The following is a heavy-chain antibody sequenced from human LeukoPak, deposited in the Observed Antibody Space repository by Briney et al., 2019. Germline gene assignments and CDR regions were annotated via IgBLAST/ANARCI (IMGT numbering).Heavy chain of an antibody. D-gene: IGHD5-18*01. J-gene: IGHJ4*02. CDR1: GYTFTGYY. CDR3: ARGTGGYSYGLDY. CDR2: INPNSGGT. Sequence: ASVKVSCKASGYTFTGYYMHWVRQAPGQGLEWMGWINPNSGGTNYAQKFQGRVTMTRNTSISTAYMELSSLRSEDTAVYYCARGTGGYSYGLDYWGQGTLVTVSS. V-gene: IGHV1-2*02.